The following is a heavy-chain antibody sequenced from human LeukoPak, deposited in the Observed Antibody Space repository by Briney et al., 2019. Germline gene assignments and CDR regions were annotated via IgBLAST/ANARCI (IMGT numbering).Heavy chain of an antibody. J-gene: IGHJ6*02. Sequence: GESLMISCKGSGCSFTSYWIGWVRQMPGKGLEGMGIIYPGDSDSRYSPSFQGQVTITADKSISTVYLQWSSLKASDTAMYYCARGERYSSSWEYGMDVWGQGTTVTVSS. CDR3: ARGERYSSSWEYGMDV. CDR1: GCSFTSYW. D-gene: IGHD6-6*01. V-gene: IGHV5-51*01. CDR2: IYPGDSDS.